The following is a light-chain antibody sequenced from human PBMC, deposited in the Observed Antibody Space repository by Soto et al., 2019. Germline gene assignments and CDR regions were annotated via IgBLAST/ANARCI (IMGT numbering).Light chain of an antibody. CDR2: DAS. CDR3: QPYDNLPQGTS. J-gene: IGKJ1*01. V-gene: IGKV1-33*01. CDR1: QDISNY. Sequence: DIQMTQSPSSLSASVGDRVTITCQASQDISNYLNWYQQKPGKAPKLLIYDASNLETGVPSRFSGSESGTDFTFTISSLQPEDIATFYCQPYDNLPQGTSFGQGTNVEIK.